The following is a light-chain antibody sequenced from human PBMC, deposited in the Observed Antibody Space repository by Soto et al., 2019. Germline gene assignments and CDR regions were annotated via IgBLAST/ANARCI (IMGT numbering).Light chain of an antibody. Sequence: QSVLTQPASVSGSPGQSITISCTGTSSDVVGYNYVSWYQHHPGKAPKLMIYDVSNRPSEVSNRFSGSKSGNTASLTISGLQPEDEADYYCCSYTTSNTRQIVFGTGTKVTVL. J-gene: IGLJ1*01. CDR1: SSDVVGYNY. V-gene: IGLV2-14*03. CDR2: DVS. CDR3: CSYTTSNTRQIV.